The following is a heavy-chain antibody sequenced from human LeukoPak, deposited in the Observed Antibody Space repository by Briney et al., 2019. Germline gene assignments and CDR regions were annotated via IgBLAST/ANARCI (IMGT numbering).Heavy chain of an antibody. CDR1: GYILTELS. CDR3: ACLSYPVVTAIGLDY. D-gene: IGHD2-21*02. V-gene: IGHV1-69*13. CDR2: IIPTFGTA. J-gene: IGHJ4*02. Sequence: ASVKVSCKVYGYILTELSMHWVRQAPGKGLEWMGGIIPTFGTANYAQKFQGRVTITADESTSTAYMELSSLRSEDTAVYYCACLSYPVVTAIGLDYWGQGTLVTVSS.